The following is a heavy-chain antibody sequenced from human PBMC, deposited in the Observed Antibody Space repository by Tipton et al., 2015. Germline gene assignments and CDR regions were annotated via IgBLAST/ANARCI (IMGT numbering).Heavy chain of an antibody. D-gene: IGHD4-23*01. J-gene: IGHJ4*02. CDR2: ISHSGNT. CDR3: ARARGRHGGLFDS. CDR1: GYSISSGYY. Sequence: GLVKPSETLSLTCDVSGYSISSGYYWGWIRQPPGKGLEWIGSISHSGNTYYNPSLKSRVTMSRDTSKNQFSLKMSSVTASDTAVYYCARARGRHGGLFDSWGQGILVTVSS. V-gene: IGHV4-38-2*01.